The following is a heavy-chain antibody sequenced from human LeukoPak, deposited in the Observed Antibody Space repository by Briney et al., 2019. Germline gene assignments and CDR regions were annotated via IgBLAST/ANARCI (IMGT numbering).Heavy chain of an antibody. Sequence: SETLSLTCTVSDYSISSGYYWGWIRQPPGKGLEWIGSIYHSGNSYYNPSLKSRATISVDTSKNHFSLKLRSVTAADTAMYYRARMFRSSWYINWFDPWGQGTLVTVSS. CDR2: IYHSGNS. J-gene: IGHJ5*02. V-gene: IGHV4-38-2*02. CDR3: ARMFRSSWYINWFDP. CDR1: DYSISSGYY. D-gene: IGHD6-13*01.